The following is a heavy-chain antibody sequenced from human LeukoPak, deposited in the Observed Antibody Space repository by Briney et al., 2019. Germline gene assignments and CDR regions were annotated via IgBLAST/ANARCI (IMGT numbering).Heavy chain of an antibody. CDR2: IYDSGST. CDR1: GGSISSSSYY. Sequence: KPSETLSLTCTVSGGSISSSSYYWGWIRQPPGKGLEWIGRIYDSGSTYYNPSLKGRVTISVDTSKNQFSLKLSSVTAADTAVYYCARHLGDVVVVPAAKNWFDPWGQGTLVTVSS. J-gene: IGHJ5*02. CDR3: ARHLGDVVVVPAAKNWFDP. V-gene: IGHV4-39*01. D-gene: IGHD2-2*01.